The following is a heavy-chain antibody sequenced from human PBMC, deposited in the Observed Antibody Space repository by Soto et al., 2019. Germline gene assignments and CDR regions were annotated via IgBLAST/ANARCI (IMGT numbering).Heavy chain of an antibody. CDR2: IIPIFGTA. D-gene: IGHD5-18*01. J-gene: IGHJ6*02. CDR3: ARVDTAKDYYYYYGMDV. CDR1: GGTFSSYA. V-gene: IGHV1-69*13. Sequence: SVKVSCKASGGTFSSYAISWVRQAPGQGLEWMGGIIPIFGTANYAQKFQGRVTITADESTSTAYMELSSLRSGDTAVYYCARVDTAKDYYYYYGMDVWGQGTTVTVSS.